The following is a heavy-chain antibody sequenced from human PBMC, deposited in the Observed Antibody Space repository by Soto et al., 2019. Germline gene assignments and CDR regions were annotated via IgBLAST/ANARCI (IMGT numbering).Heavy chain of an antibody. Sequence: GGSLRLSCTASGFTFGDYAMSWFRQAPGKGLEWVGFIRSKAYGGTTEYAASVKGRFTISRDDSKSIAYLQMNSLKTEDTAVYYCTRDIRPITMVRGVIPPSSYYYYYMDVWGKGTTVTVSS. CDR3: TRDIRPITMVRGVIPPSSYYYYYMDV. V-gene: IGHV3-49*03. D-gene: IGHD3-10*01. J-gene: IGHJ6*03. CDR2: IRSKAYGGTT. CDR1: GFTFGDYA.